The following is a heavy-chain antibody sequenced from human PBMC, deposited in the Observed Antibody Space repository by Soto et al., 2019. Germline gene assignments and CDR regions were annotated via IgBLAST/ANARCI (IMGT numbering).Heavy chain of an antibody. CDR2: IYDSGIT. CDR3: ARHGSN. CDR1: GVSISNSSYY. J-gene: IGHJ4*02. V-gene: IGHV4-39*01. Sequence: SETLSLTSTVSGVSISNSSYYWGWIRRPPGKGLEWIGTIYDSGITYYNPSLKSRVTISVHTSKNQFSLKLTSVTAADTAVYYCARHGSNWGQGSLVNVSS.